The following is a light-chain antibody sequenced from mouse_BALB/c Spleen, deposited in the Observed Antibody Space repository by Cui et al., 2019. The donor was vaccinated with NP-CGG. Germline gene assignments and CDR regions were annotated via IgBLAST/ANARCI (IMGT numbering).Light chain of an antibody. CDR1: TGAVTTSNY. CDR3: ALWYTNHWV. Sequence: QAVLTQESALTTSPVATVTLTCRSSTGAVTTSNYTNWVQEKPDHLFTGLIGGTNNRVPGVPARFSGSLIGDKAVLTITGAQTEDEAIYFCALWYTNHWVFGGGTKVTVL. CDR2: GTN. V-gene: IGLV1*01. J-gene: IGLJ1*01.